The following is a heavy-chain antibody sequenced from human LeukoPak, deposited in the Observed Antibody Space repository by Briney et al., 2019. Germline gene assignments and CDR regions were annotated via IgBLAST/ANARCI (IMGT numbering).Heavy chain of an antibody. J-gene: IGHJ5*02. D-gene: IGHD1-1*01. CDR3: ARDPRGGTSRDNWFDP. CDR1: GGSISSYY. CDR2: IYYSGST. Sequence: PSETLSLTCTVSGGSISSYYWSWIRQPPGKGLEWIGYIYYSGSTNYNPSLKSRVTISVDTSKNQFSLKLSSVTAADTAVYCCARDPRGGTSRDNWFDPWGQGTLVTVSS. V-gene: IGHV4-59*01.